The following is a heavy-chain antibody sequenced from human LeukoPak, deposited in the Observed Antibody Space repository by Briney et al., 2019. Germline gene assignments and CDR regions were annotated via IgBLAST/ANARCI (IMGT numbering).Heavy chain of an antibody. CDR2: ISGSGGST. Sequence: GGSLRLSCAASGFTFSSYAMNWVRQAPGKGLEWVSAISGSGGSTYYADSVKGQFTISRDNSKNTLFLQMNSLRAEDTAVYYCAKDGARCSGGGCYHRSYYYMDVWGKGTTVTVSS. CDR3: AKDGARCSGGGCYHRSYYYMDV. V-gene: IGHV3-23*01. D-gene: IGHD2-15*01. CDR1: GFTFSSYA. J-gene: IGHJ6*03.